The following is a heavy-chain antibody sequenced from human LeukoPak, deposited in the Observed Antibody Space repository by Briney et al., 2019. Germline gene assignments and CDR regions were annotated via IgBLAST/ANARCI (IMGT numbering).Heavy chain of an antibody. CDR1: GYTFTSYY. Sequence: ASVKVSCKASGYTFTSYYMHGVRQAPGQGLEWMGIINPSGGSTSYAQKFQGRVTMTRDMSTSTVYMELSSLRSEDPAVYYCARRIKAGSGSYYYFDYWGQGTLVTVSS. J-gene: IGHJ4*02. D-gene: IGHD3-10*01. CDR2: INPSGGST. V-gene: IGHV1-46*01. CDR3: ARRIKAGSGSYYYFDY.